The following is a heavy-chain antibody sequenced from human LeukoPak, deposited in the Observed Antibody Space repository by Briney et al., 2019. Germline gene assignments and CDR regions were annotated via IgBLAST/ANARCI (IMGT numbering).Heavy chain of an antibody. V-gene: IGHV3-33*06. CDR3: AKDGRYYDFWSGYLDSNWFDP. J-gene: IGHJ5*02. D-gene: IGHD3-3*01. CDR2: IWYDGSNK. Sequence: GGSLRLSCAASGFTFSSYGMHWVRQAPGKGLEWVAVIWYDGSNKYYADSVKGRFTISRDNSKNTLYLQMNSLRAEDTAVYYCAKDGRYYDFWSGYLDSNWFDPWGQGTLVTVSS. CDR1: GFTFSSYG.